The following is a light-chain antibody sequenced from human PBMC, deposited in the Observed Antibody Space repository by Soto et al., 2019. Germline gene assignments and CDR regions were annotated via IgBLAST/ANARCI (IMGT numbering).Light chain of an antibody. V-gene: IGKV1D-16*01. Sequence: DIQMTQSPSSVSASVGDRVTITCRASQGINRWLAWYQQKLGKAPKLLIYDASSLESGVPSRFSGSGSGTEFTLTISSLQPDDFATYYCQQYNSYRRTFGQGTKVDIK. CDR1: QGINRW. J-gene: IGKJ1*01. CDR2: DAS. CDR3: QQYNSYRRT.